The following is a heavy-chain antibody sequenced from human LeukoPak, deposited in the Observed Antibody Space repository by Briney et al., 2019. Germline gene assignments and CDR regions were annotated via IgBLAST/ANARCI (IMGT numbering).Heavy chain of an antibody. D-gene: IGHD2-15*01. Sequence: ASVKVSCKPSGYTFSSYGISWVRQAPGQGLEWMGWINPNSGGTNYAQKFQGRVTMTRDTSISTAYMELSRLRSDDTAVYYCARGAMVVVVAASGFDYWGQGTLVTVSS. V-gene: IGHV1-2*02. CDR3: ARGAMVVVVAASGFDY. CDR2: INPNSGGT. J-gene: IGHJ4*02. CDR1: GYTFSSYG.